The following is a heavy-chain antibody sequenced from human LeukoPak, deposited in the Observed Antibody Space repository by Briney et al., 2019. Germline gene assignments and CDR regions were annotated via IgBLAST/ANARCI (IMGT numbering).Heavy chain of an antibody. CDR3: ASNNFSGYYGSGSYGY. V-gene: IGHV4-39*07. CDR1: GGSISSSSYY. J-gene: IGHJ4*02. CDR2: IYYSGST. Sequence: PSETLSLTCTVSGGSISSSSYYWGWIRQPPGKGLEWIGSIYYSGSTYYNPSLKSRVTISVDTSKNQFSLKLSSVTAADTAVYYCASNNFSGYYGSGSYGYWGQGTLVTVSS. D-gene: IGHD3-10*01.